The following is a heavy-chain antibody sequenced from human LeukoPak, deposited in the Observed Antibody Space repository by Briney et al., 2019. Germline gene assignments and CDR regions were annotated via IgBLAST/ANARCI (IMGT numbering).Heavy chain of an antibody. CDR3: ARGLRSSSWYRKMNWFDP. V-gene: IGHV4-59*12. CDR2: IYYSGST. D-gene: IGHD6-13*01. CDR1: GGSISSYY. Sequence: SETLSLTCTVSGGSISSYYWSWLRQPPGKGLEWIGYIYYSGSTKYNASLESRVSISVDTSKNQFSLKLNSVTAADTAVYYCARGLRSSSWYRKMNWFDPWGQGTLVTVSS. J-gene: IGHJ5*02.